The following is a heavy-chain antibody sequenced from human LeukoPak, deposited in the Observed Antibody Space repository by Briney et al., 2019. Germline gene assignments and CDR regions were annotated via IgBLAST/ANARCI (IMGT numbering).Heavy chain of an antibody. Sequence: GGSLRLSCAASGFTFSTYGMSWVRQAPGKGLEWVSAMSGSGGSTYYADSVKGRFTISRDNSENTLYLQMNSLRAEDTAVYYCARWTREYYDSSGYSHWGQGTLVTVSS. V-gene: IGHV3-23*01. D-gene: IGHD3-22*01. J-gene: IGHJ1*01. CDR3: ARWTREYYDSSGYSH. CDR2: MSGSGGST. CDR1: GFTFSTYG.